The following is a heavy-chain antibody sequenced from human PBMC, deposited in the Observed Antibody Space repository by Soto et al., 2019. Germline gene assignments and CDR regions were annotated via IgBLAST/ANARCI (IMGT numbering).Heavy chain of an antibody. Sequence: QMQLQQWGAGLLKPSETLSLTCAVYGGSFSGYYWSWIRQPPGKGLEWIGEINHSGSTNYNPSLKSRVPISVDTSKNQFSLKLSSVTAADRAVYYCAGGSWIQLWSYYFDYWGQGTLVTVSS. V-gene: IGHV4-34*01. CDR3: AGGSWIQLWSYYFDY. CDR1: GGSFSGYY. J-gene: IGHJ4*02. CDR2: INHSGST. D-gene: IGHD5-18*01.